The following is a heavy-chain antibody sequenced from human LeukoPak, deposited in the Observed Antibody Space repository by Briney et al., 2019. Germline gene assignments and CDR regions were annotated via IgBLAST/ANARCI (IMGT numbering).Heavy chain of an antibody. J-gene: IGHJ6*03. Sequence: EGSLRLSCAASGFTFSSYSINWVRQAPGKGLEWVSSISGSSRYIYYADSLKGRFTISRDNAKNSLYLQMNSLRAEDTAVYYCARDQWLQSDYYMDVWGKGTTVTVSS. D-gene: IGHD5-18*01. CDR3: ARDQWLQSDYYMDV. CDR1: GFTFSSYS. V-gene: IGHV3-21*01. CDR2: ISGSSRYI.